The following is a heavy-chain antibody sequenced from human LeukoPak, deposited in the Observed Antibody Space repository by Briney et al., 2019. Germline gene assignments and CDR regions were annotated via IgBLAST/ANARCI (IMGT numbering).Heavy chain of an antibody. CDR2: IGTASDT. CDR3: ARGPPRGKYYYMDV. D-gene: IGHD1-1*01. J-gene: IGHJ6*03. CDR1: GFTFSSFD. V-gene: IGHV3-13*01. Sequence: GGSLRLSCAASGFTFSSFDMHWVRQPTGQGLEWVSTIGTASDTYYPGSVEGRFTLSRDSAKDSLYPQMNSLTAGDTAVYYCARGPPRGKYYYMDVWGKGTTVTVSS.